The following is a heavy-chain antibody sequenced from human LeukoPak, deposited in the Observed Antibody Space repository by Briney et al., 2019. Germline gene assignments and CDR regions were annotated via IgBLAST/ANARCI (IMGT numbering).Heavy chain of an antibody. V-gene: IGHV1-18*01. CDR3: AREMNGGSYYPN. Sequence: ASVKVSCKASGYTFTSYGISWVRQAPGQGLEWMGWISAYNGNTNYAQKLQGRVTMTTDTSTSTAYMELSRLRSDDTAVYYCAREMNGGSYYPNWGQGTLVTVSS. J-gene: IGHJ4*02. D-gene: IGHD1-26*01. CDR1: GYTFTSYG. CDR2: ISAYNGNT.